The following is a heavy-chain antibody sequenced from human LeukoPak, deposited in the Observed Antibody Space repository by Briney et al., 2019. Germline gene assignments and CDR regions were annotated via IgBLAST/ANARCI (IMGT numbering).Heavy chain of an antibody. V-gene: IGHV3-23*01. CDR2: ISGRGDTS. J-gene: IGHJ4*02. D-gene: IGHD3-3*01. CDR3: VKAPLRGYYFWSGLSSFDC. Sequence: GGSLRLSCAASGFTFSSYPMTWVRQAPGEGLEGVSTISGRGDTSFYADSVKGRFTISRDSSRNTLYLQMNSLTAEDTTVYYCVKAPLRGYYFWSGLSSFDCWGQGTLVTVSS. CDR1: GFTFSSYP.